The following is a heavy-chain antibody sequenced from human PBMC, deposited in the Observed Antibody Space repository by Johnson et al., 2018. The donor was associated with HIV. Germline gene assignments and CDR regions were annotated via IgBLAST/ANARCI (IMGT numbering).Heavy chain of an antibody. CDR3: AKGQYSSSPCAFDI. V-gene: IGHV3-66*03. CDR2: IYGGGST. J-gene: IGHJ3*02. CDR1: GFTVSSNY. D-gene: IGHD6-6*01. Sequence: VQLVESGGGLIQPGGSLRLSCAASGFTVSSNYMSWVRQAPGKGLEWVSIIYGGGSTYYADSVKGRFTISRDNSKNTLYLQMGSLRAEDMAVYYCAKGQYSSSPCAFDIWGQGTMVTVSS.